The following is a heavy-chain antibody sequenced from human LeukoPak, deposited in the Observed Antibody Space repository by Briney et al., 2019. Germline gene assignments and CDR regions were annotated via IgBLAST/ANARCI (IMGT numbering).Heavy chain of an antibody. CDR1: GFTFSSYS. V-gene: IGHV3-48*01. J-gene: IGHJ4*02. D-gene: IGHD6-13*01. CDR2: ISSSSSTI. CDR3: ARDTGIAAAGDFDY. Sequence: GGSLRLSCAATGFTFSSYSMNWVRQAPGKGLEWVSYISSSSSTIYYADSVKGRFTISREDPKNSLYLQMNSLRAEDTAFYYCARDTGIAAAGDFDYWGQGNLVPSPQ.